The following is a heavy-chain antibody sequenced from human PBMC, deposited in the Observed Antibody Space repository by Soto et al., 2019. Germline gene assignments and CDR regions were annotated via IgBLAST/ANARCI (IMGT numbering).Heavy chain of an antibody. Sequence: SEMLSLTCTVSGGSISSRNLYLGWIRQPPGKGLEWIGSLYYSGSTYYNSSLKSRVTISVDTSQNQLSLKLNSVTAADTAVYYCASLWAPHIAAAFTPTWGQGTLVTVSS. V-gene: IGHV4-39*01. CDR2: LYYSGST. D-gene: IGHD6-13*01. J-gene: IGHJ5*02. CDR1: GGSISSRNLY. CDR3: ASLWAPHIAAAFTPT.